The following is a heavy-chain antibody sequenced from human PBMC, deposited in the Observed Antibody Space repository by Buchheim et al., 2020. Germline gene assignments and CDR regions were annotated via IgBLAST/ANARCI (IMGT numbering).Heavy chain of an antibody. V-gene: IGHV3-11*01. J-gene: IGHJ6*02. D-gene: IGHD3-9*01. Sequence: QVQLVESGGGLVKPGGSLRLSCAASGFTFSDYYMSWIRQAPGKGLEWVSYISSSGSTIYYADSVKGRFTISRDNAKNSLYLQMNSLRAEDTAVYYCARAPYPYYDILTGYYPRYYYYYYGMDVWGQGTT. CDR3: ARAPYPYYDILTGYYPRYYYYYYGMDV. CDR2: ISSSGSTI. CDR1: GFTFSDYY.